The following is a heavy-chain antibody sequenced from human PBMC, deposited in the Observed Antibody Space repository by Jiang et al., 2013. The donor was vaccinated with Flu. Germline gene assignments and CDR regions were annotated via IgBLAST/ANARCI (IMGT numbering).Heavy chain of an antibody. CDR1: GFTVSSNY. CDR3: AKSRDGYNYFDY. J-gene: IGHJ4*02. V-gene: IGHV3-53*01. D-gene: IGHD5-24*01. CDR2: IYSGGST. Sequence: LSCAASGFTVSSNYMSWVRQAPGKGLEWVSVIYSGGSTYYADSVKGRFTISRDNSKNTLYLQMNSLRAEDTAVYYCAKSRDGYNYFDYWGQGTLVTVSS.